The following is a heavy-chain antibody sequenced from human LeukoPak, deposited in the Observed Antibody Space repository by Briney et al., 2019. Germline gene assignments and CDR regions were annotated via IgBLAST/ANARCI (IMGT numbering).Heavy chain of an antibody. V-gene: IGHV6-1*01. CDR1: GDSVSNNSIG. CDR2: TYYRSKWYN. Sequence: SQTLSLTCAISGDSVSNNSIGWTWIRQSPSRGLEWLGRTYYRSKWYNDYAVSVKSRITINPDTSKNQVSLQLNSVTPEDTAVYYCARAVAGKLDYWGQGTLVTVSS. CDR3: ARAVAGKLDY. J-gene: IGHJ4*02. D-gene: IGHD6-19*01.